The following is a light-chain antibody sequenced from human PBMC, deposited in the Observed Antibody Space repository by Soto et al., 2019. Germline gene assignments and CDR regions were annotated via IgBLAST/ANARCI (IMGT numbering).Light chain of an antibody. V-gene: IGLV2-23*01. J-gene: IGLJ2*01. CDR3: CSYAGSSTVV. CDR2: EGS. Sequence: QSALTQPASVSGYPGQSITISCNGTSSDVGSYNLVSWYQQHPGKAPKLMIYEGSKRPSGVSNRFSGSKSGNTASLTISGLQAEDEAYYYCCSYAGSSTVVFGGGTKRTVL. CDR1: SSDVGSYNL.